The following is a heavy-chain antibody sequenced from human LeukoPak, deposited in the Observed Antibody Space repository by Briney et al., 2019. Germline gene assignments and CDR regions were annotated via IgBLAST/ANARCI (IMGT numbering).Heavy chain of an antibody. J-gene: IGHJ2*01. Sequence: ASVRVPCKASGFTVTGYYIHWVRQAPGQGLEWMGWINPHNDESKYAQKFHDRVTMTNEKSISTASMELSRLKSDDTAVYFCARAGNSRYFDLWGRGTLVIVSS. V-gene: IGHV1-2*02. CDR3: ARAGNSRYFDL. CDR2: INPHNDES. CDR1: GFTVTGYY. D-gene: IGHD2/OR15-2a*01.